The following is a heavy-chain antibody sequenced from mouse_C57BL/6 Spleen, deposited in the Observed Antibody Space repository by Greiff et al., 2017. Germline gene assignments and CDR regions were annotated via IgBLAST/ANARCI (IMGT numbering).Heavy chain of an antibody. CDR1: GSTFTSYW. CDR3: ASRGANWYFDV. V-gene: IGHV1-52*01. D-gene: IGHD1-1*01. CDR2: IDPSDSET. Sequence: QVQLQQPGAELVRPGSSVKLSCKASGSTFTSYWMHWVKQRPIQGLEWIGNIDPSDSETHYNQKFKDKATLTVDKSSSTAYMQLSSLTSEDSAVYYCASRGANWYFDVWGTGTTVTVSS. J-gene: IGHJ1*03.